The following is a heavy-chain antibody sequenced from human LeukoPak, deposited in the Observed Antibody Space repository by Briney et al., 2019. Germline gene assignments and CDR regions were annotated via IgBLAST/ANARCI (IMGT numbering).Heavy chain of an antibody. J-gene: IGHJ4*02. D-gene: IGHD3-22*01. CDR1: GFTFSSYG. V-gene: IGHV3-30*02. Sequence: GGSLRLSCAASGFTFSSYGMHWVRQAPGKGLEWVAFIRYDGSNKYYADSVKGRFTISRDNSKNTLHLQMNSLRAEDTAVYYCAKDIRGYYDSSGYYLVGYFDYWGQGTLVTVSS. CDR2: IRYDGSNK. CDR3: AKDIRGYYDSSGYYLVGYFDY.